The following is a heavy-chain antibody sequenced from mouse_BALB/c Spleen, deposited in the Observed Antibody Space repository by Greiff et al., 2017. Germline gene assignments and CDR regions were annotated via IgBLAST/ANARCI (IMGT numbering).Heavy chain of an antibody. J-gene: IGHJ4*01. Sequence: EVKLMESGPELVKPGASVKISCKTSGYTFTEYTMHWVKQSHGKSLEWIGGINPNNGGTSYNQKFKGKATLTVDKSSSTAYMELRSLTSEDSAVYYCARGVYGYEEDYAMDYWGQGTSVTVSS. D-gene: IGHD2-2*01. CDR1: GYTFTEYT. CDR2: INPNNGGT. CDR3: ARGVYGYEEDYAMDY. V-gene: IGHV1-18*01.